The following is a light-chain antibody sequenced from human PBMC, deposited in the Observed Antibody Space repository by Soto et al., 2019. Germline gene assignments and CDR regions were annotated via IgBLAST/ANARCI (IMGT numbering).Light chain of an antibody. CDR3: QQYNSYLT. V-gene: IGKV1-5*01. CDR2: DAS. J-gene: IGKJ4*01. Sequence: DIQMTQSPSTLSASVGDRVTITCRASQSISSWLAWYQQKPGKAPKLLIYDASSLESGVPSRFSGSGSGTEFTLTISSLQPDGFATYYCQQYNSYLTFGGGTKVEIK. CDR1: QSISSW.